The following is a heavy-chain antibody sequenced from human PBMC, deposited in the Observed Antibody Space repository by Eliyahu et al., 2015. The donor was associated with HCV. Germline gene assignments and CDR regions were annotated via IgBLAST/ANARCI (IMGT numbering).Heavy chain of an antibody. V-gene: IGHV4-59*01. CDR3: ASGGGGIAVTGTGGWFDP. CDR2: IHYSGSM. CDR1: GGSITTXY. J-gene: IGHJ5*02. Sequence: QVQLQESGPGLVKPSETLSLTCTGSGGSITTXYWSWIRQPPGKGLEWIGYIHYSGSMNYNPSLKSRVTISVDTSKNQFSLNLTSVTAADTAMYYCASGGGGIAVTGTGGWFDPWGQGTLVTVSS. D-gene: IGHD6-19*01.